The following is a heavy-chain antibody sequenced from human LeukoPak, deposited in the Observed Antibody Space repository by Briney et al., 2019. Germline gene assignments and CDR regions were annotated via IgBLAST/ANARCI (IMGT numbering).Heavy chain of an antibody. CDR1: GFTFSSYW. CDR3: ARGSGGYGDNFDY. V-gene: IGHV3-7*01. J-gene: IGHJ4*02. CDR2: IRQDGSEK. D-gene: IGHD3-22*01. Sequence: GGSLRLSCAASGFTFSSYWITWVRQAPGKGLEWVANIRQDGSEKYYVDSVKSRFTISRDNAKKSLYLQMNSLRAEDTAVYYCARGSGGYGDNFDYWGQGTLVTVSS.